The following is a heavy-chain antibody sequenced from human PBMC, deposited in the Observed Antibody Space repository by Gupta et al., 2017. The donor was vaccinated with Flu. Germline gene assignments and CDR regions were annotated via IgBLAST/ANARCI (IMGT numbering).Heavy chain of an antibody. Sequence: QVQLVQSGAEVKKHGSSVEVSCKASGGPFSSYAISWVRQAPGQGLDWMGGIIPIFGTANYAQKFQGRVTITADKSTSTAYMELSSLRSEDTAVYYCARDLQLAVTTVPYYGMDVWGQGTTVTVSS. V-gene: IGHV1-69*06. CDR1: GGPFSSYA. J-gene: IGHJ6*02. D-gene: IGHD4-17*01. CDR3: ARDLQLAVTTVPYYGMDV. CDR2: IIPIFGTA.